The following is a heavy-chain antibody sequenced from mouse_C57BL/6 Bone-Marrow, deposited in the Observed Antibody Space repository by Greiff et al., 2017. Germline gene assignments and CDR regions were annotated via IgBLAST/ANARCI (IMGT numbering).Heavy chain of an antibody. J-gene: IGHJ1*03. V-gene: IGHV1-55*01. CDR3: ASYYYGSSSVDV. Sequence: QVQLPQPGAEPVKPGASVKMFCKASGYTFTSHWITWVKPRPGQGLEWIGDIYPGSGSTNYNEKFKSKDTLTLDTSSSTAYMQRSGLTSEDSAVYYCASYYYGSSSVDVWGKGTTVTVSS. CDR2: IYPGSGST. D-gene: IGHD1-1*01. CDR1: GYTFTSHW.